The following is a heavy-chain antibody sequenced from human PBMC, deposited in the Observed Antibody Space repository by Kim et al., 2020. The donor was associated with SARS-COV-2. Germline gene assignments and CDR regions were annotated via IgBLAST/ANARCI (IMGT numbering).Heavy chain of an antibody. CDR2: ISHDGNDK. J-gene: IGHJ4*01. Sequence: GGSLRLSCAASEFTFSTSWMSWVRQAPGKGLEWVARISHDGNDKYYVDSVKGRFAISRDNAKNSLYLQMNSLRAEDTAMYYCVRGGGMPIFANWG. D-gene: IGHD3-16*01. CDR3: VRGGGMPIFAN. V-gene: IGHV3-7*03. CDR1: EFTFSTSW.